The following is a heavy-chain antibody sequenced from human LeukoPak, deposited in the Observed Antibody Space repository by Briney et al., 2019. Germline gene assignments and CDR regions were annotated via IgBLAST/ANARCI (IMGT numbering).Heavy chain of an antibody. D-gene: IGHD3-10*01. CDR1: GHTFTYNN. Sequence: ASVTLCGKAFGHTFTYNNVHRVRHAPAQGKEWMRWINPNSGGTNYAQKFQGRVTMTRDMSITTAYMELSRLRSDDAAFYYCVLLKPSHAIDIWGQGTMVTVSS. J-gene: IGHJ3*02. V-gene: IGHV1-2*02. CDR2: INPNSGGT. CDR3: VLLKPSHAIDI.